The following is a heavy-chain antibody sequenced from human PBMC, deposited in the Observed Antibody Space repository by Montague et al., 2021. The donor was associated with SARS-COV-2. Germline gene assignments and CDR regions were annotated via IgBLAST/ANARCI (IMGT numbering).Heavy chain of an antibody. CDR1: NYSVSSGYY. CDR3: ARGVVGPTVLFLEY. D-gene: IGHD1-26*01. Sequence: SETLSLTRTVSNYSVSSGYYWGWIRQFPGKGLEWIGFKFHSGSTYYNPSLQSRVITSVDTFKNQVSLKLRSVSAADTAVYYCARGVVGPTVLFLEYWGQGILVAVSS. J-gene: IGHJ4*02. CDR2: KFHSGST. V-gene: IGHV4-38-2*02.